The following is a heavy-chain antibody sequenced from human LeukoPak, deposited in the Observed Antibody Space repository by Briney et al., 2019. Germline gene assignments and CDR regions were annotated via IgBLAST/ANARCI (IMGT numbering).Heavy chain of an antibody. D-gene: IGHD1-26*01. CDR3: ARVSRSGSYFGAFEI. J-gene: IGHJ3*02. CDR1: GGSISSYY. CDR2: IYYSGST. Sequence: PSETLSLTCTVSGGSISSYYWSWTRQPPGKGLEWIGNIYYSGSTYYNPSLTSRVTISVDTSKNQFSLKLSSVTAADTAVYYCARVSRSGSYFGAFEIWGQGTMVTVSS. V-gene: IGHV4-59*12.